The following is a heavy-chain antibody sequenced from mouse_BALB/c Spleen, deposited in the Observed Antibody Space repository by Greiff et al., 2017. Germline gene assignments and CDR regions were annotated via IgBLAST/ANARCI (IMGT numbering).Heavy chain of an antibody. D-gene: IGHD2-1*01. CDR2: IRLKSNNYAT. CDR1: GFTFSNYW. J-gene: IGHJ3*01. CDR3: TREGNYGWFAY. V-gene: IGHV6-6*02. Sequence: EVKLMESGGGLVQPGGSMKLSCVASGFTFSNYWMNWVRQSPEKGLEWVAEIRLKSNNYATHYAESVKGRFTISRDDSKSSVYLQMNNLRAEDTGIYYCTREGNYGWFAYWGQGTLVTVSA.